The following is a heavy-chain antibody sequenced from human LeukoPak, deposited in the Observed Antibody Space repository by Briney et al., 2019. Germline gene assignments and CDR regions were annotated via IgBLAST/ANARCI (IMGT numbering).Heavy chain of an antibody. CDR2: IXXSGGST. V-gene: IGHV3-23*01. Sequence: AIXXSGGSTYYADSVKGRFTISRDNSKNTLYLQMNSLRAEDTAVYYCAKDPYYDSSGYYFDAFDIWGQGTMVTVSS. CDR3: AKDPYYDSSGYYFDAFDI. J-gene: IGHJ3*02. D-gene: IGHD3-22*01.